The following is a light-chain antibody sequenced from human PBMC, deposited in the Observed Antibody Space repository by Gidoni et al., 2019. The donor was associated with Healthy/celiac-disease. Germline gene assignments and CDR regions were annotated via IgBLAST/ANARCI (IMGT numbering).Light chain of an antibody. CDR3: QQANSFPPGFT. CDR1: QGISIW. J-gene: IGKJ3*01. Sequence: DIKMTQSPSSVSASVVDRVTITCRASQGISIWLAWYQQKPGKAPKLLIYAESSLQSGGPARFSGSGSGTDFTLTISSLQPEDFATYYCQQANSFPPGFTFGPGTKVDIK. V-gene: IGKV1-12*01. CDR2: AES.